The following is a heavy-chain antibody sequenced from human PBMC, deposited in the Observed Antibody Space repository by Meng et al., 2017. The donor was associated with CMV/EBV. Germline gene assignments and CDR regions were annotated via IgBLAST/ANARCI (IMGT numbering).Heavy chain of an antibody. CDR3: ARGITTLGWFDP. V-gene: IGHV4-34*01. D-gene: IGHD3-10*02. CDR1: GGSFSGYY. Sequence: GSLRLSCAVYGGSFSGYYWSWIRQPPGKGLEWIGEINHSGSTNYNPSLKSRVTISVDTSKNQFSLKLSSVTAADTAVYYCARGITTLGWFDPWGRGTLVTVSS. CDR2: INHSGST. J-gene: IGHJ5*02.